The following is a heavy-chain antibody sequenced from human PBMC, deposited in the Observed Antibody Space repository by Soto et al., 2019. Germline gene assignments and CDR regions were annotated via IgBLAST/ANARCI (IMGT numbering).Heavy chain of an antibody. CDR1: GCTFSSYS. CDR2: ISSSSSYI. CDR3: ARRYCSGGSCYSGAFDI. J-gene: IGHJ3*02. Sequence: PSETLSLSCAASGCTFSSYSMNWVRQSPGKGLEWVSSISSSSSYIYYADSVKGRFTISRDNAKNSLYLQMNSLRAEDTAVYYCARRYCSGGSCYSGAFDIWGQVTMVTVSS. D-gene: IGHD2-15*01. V-gene: IGHV3-21*01.